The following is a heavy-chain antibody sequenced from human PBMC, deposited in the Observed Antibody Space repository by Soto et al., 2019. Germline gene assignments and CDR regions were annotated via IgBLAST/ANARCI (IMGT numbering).Heavy chain of an antibody. CDR2: INHSGST. Sequence: PSETLSLTCAVYGGSFSGYYWSWIRQPPGKGLEWIGEINHSGSTNYNPSLKSRVTISVDTSKNQFSPKLSSVTAADTAVYYCARGLAAAGPFDYWGQGTLVTVSS. CDR1: GGSFSGYY. CDR3: ARGLAAAGPFDY. V-gene: IGHV4-34*01. J-gene: IGHJ4*02. D-gene: IGHD6-13*01.